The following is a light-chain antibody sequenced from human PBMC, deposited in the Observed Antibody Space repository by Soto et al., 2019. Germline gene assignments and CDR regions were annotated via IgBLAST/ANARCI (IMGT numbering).Light chain of an antibody. Sequence: EIVLTQSPATLSLSPGERATLSCRASQSVSSYVAWYQQKPGQAPRLLIYDASNSATGIPARFSGSGSGTDFTLTISSLEPEDFAVYYCQQRSNWHPTFGQGTKVDIK. V-gene: IGKV3-11*01. CDR2: DAS. J-gene: IGKJ1*01. CDR1: QSVSSY. CDR3: QQRSNWHPT.